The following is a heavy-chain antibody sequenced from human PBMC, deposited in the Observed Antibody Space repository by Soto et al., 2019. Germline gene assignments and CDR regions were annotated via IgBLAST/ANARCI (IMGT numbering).Heavy chain of an antibody. V-gene: IGHV3-15*07. CDR2: IKSKINGGTT. Sequence: EVQLVESGGGLVKPGGSLRLSCAASGFTFSKVWMNWVRQAPGKGLEWVGRIKSKINGGTTDHAAPVKGRFTISRDDSKNPLYLQLGSLRNEDQAVYYCTTIGIATDGTDPCGWGQGTLVTVSS. J-gene: IGHJ4*02. CDR3: TTIGIATDGTDPCG. CDR1: GFTFSKVW. D-gene: IGHD6-13*01.